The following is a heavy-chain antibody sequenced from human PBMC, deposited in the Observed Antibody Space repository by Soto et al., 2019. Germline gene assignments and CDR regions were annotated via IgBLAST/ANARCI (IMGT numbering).Heavy chain of an antibody. D-gene: IGHD1-26*01. V-gene: IGHV4-59*01. CDR3: ARQQLLPFYYALDV. CDR1: GGPISGYY. Sequence: SETLSLTCNVSGGPISGYYWSWIRQSPGKGLEYIGYIYYRGSTNYNSSLKSRVTMSVDTSRNQFSLKMNSVTAADTAVYYCARQQLLPFYYALDVWGQGTTVTVSS. J-gene: IGHJ6*02. CDR2: IYYRGST.